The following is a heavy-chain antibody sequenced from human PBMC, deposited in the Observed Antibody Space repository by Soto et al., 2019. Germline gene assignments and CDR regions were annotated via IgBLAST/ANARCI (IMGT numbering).Heavy chain of an antibody. D-gene: IGHD5-12*01. V-gene: IGHV1-69*04. CDR1: GGTFSSYT. CDR2: IIHILGIA. CDR3: ARDSAPDYSGYDLGWFDP. Sequence: ASVKVSCKASGGTFSSYTISWVRQAPGQGLEWMGRIIHILGIANYAQKFQGRVTITADKSTSTAYMELSSLRSEDTAVYYCARDSAPDYSGYDLGWFDPWGQGTLVTVSS. J-gene: IGHJ5*02.